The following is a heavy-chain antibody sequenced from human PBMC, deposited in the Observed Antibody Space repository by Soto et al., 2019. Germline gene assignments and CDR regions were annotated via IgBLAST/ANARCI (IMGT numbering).Heavy chain of an antibody. Sequence: SETLSLTCAVYGGSFSGYYWSWIRQPPGKGLEWIGEINHSGSTNYNPSLKSRVTISVDTSKNQFSLKLSSVTAADTAVYYCARGVAAAGIYYYYYMDVWGKGTTVTSP. J-gene: IGHJ6*03. V-gene: IGHV4-34*01. CDR3: ARGVAAAGIYYYYYMDV. D-gene: IGHD6-13*01. CDR2: INHSGST. CDR1: GGSFSGYY.